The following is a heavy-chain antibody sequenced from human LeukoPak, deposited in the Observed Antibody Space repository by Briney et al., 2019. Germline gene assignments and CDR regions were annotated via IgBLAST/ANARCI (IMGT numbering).Heavy chain of an antibody. CDR1: GFSFSSYV. J-gene: IGHJ4*02. V-gene: IGHV3-30*07. CDR2: ISYEESNQ. Sequence: GGSLRLSCAASGFSFSSYVMQWVRQAPARGVEWVAVISYEESNQLYADSLRGRFPISRDNAKNSLSLQMNSLRAEDTAVYYCALFHVDTAIDYWGQGTLVTVSS. CDR3: ALFHVDTAIDY. D-gene: IGHD5-18*01.